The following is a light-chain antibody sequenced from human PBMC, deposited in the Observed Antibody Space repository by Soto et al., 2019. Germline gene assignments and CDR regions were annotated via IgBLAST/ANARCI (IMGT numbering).Light chain of an antibody. V-gene: IGKV1D-12*01. CDR3: QQSDTFPAT. J-gene: IGKJ4*01. Sequence: DIQMTQSPSSVYASVGDRVTITCRASQGIRSWLAWYQQQPGKAPKLLLASASTLQSGVPSRFSGSGYGTEFTLTISGLQPEDFAPYYFQQSDTFPATFGGGTRVEIK. CDR1: QGIRSW. CDR2: SAS.